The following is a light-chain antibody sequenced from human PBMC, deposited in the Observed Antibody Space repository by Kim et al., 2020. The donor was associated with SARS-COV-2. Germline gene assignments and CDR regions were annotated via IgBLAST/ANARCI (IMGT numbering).Light chain of an antibody. J-gene: IGKJ4*01. CDR3: QQYDNLPPLT. V-gene: IGKV1-33*01. CDR2: VAS. CDR1: QDISNY. Sequence: SVGDRVTITCQASQDISNYLNWYQQKPGKAPQLLIYVASNLETGVPSRFSGSGSGTDFTFTISSLQPEDIATYYCQQYDNLPPLTFGGGTKVDIK.